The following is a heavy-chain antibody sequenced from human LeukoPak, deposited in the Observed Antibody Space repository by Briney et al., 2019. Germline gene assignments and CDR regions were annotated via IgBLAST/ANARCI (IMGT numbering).Heavy chain of an antibody. J-gene: IGHJ4*01. CDR3: AREIEVFPRTYYFDY. V-gene: IGHV1-2*02. CDR2: INPNGGST. CDR1: GYTFTGYY. Sequence: GASVKVSCKASGYTFTGYYMHWVGQAPGQALEWMGGINPNGGSTNYEQKCQGMVTITKDTSISTAYMELSRLRPDDTAVYYCAREIEVFPRTYYFDYLGQGTLVTVSS. D-gene: IGHD1-1*01.